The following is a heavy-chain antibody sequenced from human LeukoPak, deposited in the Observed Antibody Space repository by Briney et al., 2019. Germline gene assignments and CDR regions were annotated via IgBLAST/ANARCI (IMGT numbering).Heavy chain of an antibody. CDR3: AKTGLGPPIYYYGSGEFQH. V-gene: IGHV3-23*01. J-gene: IGHJ1*01. D-gene: IGHD3-10*01. Sequence: GGSLRLSCAASGFTFSSYAMSWVRQAPGKGLEWVSAISGSGGSTYYADSVKGRFTISRDNSKNTLYLQMNSLRAEDTAVYYCAKTGLGPPIYYYGSGEFQHWGQGTPVTVSS. CDR1: GFTFSSYA. CDR2: ISGSGGST.